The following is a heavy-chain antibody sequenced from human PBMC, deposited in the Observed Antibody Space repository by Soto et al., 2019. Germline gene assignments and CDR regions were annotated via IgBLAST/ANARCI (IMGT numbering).Heavy chain of an antibody. CDR1: GFTFSSYA. Sequence: PGGSLRLSCAASGFTFSSYAMSWVRQAPGKGLEWVSAISGSGGSTYYADSVKGRFTISRDNSKNTLYLQMNSLRAEDTAVYYCAKVHDYGDYYYYYYYMDVWGKGTTVTVSS. CDR2: ISGSGGST. J-gene: IGHJ6*03. V-gene: IGHV3-23*01. CDR3: AKVHDYGDYYYYYYYMDV. D-gene: IGHD4-17*01.